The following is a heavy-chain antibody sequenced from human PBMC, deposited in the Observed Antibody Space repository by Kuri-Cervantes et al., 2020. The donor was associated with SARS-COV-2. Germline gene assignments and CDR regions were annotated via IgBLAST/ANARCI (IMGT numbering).Heavy chain of an antibody. D-gene: IGHD3-3*01. Sequence: GESLKISCGASGFTFSAYTMNWVRQAPGKALEWISSISGSRSYIYYADSVRGRFTISRDNSKNTLYLQMNSLRAEDTAVYYCAKDGELEWSPHYYYYYMDVWGKGTTVTVSS. J-gene: IGHJ6*03. V-gene: IGHV3-21*01. CDR1: GFTFSAYT. CDR2: ISGSRSYI. CDR3: AKDGELEWSPHYYYYYMDV.